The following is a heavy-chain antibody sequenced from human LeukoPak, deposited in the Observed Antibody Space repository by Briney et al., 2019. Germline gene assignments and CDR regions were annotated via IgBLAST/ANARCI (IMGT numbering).Heavy chain of an antibody. CDR1: GGSISSSSYY. CDR2: IYYSGST. CDR3: ARHLAFPYDFWSGYPSLYYYYYMDV. J-gene: IGHJ6*03. D-gene: IGHD3-3*01. Sequence: SETLSLTCTVSGGSISSSSYYWGWIRQPPGKGLEWIGSIYYSGSTYYNPSLKSRVTISVDTSKNQFSLKLSSVTAADTAVYYCARHLAFPYDFWSGYPSLYYYYYMDVWGQGTMVTVSS. V-gene: IGHV4-39*01.